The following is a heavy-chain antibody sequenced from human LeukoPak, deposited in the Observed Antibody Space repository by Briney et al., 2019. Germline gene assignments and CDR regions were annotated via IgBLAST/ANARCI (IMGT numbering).Heavy chain of an antibody. V-gene: IGHV1-69*13. CDR1: GYTFTSYD. J-gene: IGHJ6*02. Sequence: SVKVSCKASGYTFTSYDISWVRQAPGQGLEWMGGIIPIFGTANYAQKFQGRVTITADESTSTAYMELSSLRSEDTAVYYCARKRANVDIVATSEDYYYYYGMDVWGQGTTVTVSS. CDR3: ARKRANVDIVATSEDYYYYYGMDV. D-gene: IGHD5-12*01. CDR2: IIPIFGTA.